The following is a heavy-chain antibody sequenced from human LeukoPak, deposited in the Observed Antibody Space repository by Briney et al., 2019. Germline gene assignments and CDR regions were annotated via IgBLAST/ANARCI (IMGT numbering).Heavy chain of an antibody. D-gene: IGHD6-19*01. CDR1: GYTFTSYD. V-gene: IGHV1-8*01. Sequence: ASVKVSCXASGYTFTSYDINWVRQATGQGLEWMGWMNPNSGNTGYAQKFQGRVTMTRNTSISTAYMELSSLRSGDTAVYYCARNIAVAGTGVRYWGQGTLVTVSS. CDR2: MNPNSGNT. J-gene: IGHJ4*02. CDR3: ARNIAVAGTGVRY.